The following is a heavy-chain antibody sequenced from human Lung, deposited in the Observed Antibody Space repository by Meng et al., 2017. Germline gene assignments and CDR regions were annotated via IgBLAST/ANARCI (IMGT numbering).Heavy chain of an antibody. D-gene: IGHD3-10*01. V-gene: IGHV4-34*01. CDR3: ARERHSTIIRGVIDF. Sequence: QVQLQQWGAVMFRPSENLSLTCAVYGGPISGPYWSWISQSPAKGLEWIGKINHGGSTNYNPSLESRVTISVDTPKNQFSLRLTSMTVADTAVYYCARERHSTIIRGVIDFWGQGALVTVSS. CDR2: INHGGST. CDR1: GGPISGPY. J-gene: IGHJ4*02.